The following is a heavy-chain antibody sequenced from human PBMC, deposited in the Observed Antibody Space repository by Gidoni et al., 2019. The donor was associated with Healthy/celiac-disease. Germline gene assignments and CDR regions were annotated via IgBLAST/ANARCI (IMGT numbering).Heavy chain of an antibody. J-gene: IGHJ3*02. Sequence: QVQLVESGGGVVQPGRSLRLSCAAAGVTFSSYALHWVRQAPGKGLEWVAVISYDGSNKYYADSVKGRFTISRDNSKNTLYLQMNSLRAEDTAMYYCAREGIEVWGSPAAFDIWGQGTMVTVSS. CDR2: ISYDGSNK. V-gene: IGHV3-30-3*01. D-gene: IGHD3-16*01. CDR1: GVTFSSYA. CDR3: AREGIEVWGSPAAFDI.